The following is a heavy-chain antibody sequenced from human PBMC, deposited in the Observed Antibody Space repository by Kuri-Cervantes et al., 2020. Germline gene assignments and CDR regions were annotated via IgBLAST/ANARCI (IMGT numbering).Heavy chain of an antibody. V-gene: IGHV3-23*01. CDR2: ISGSGGST. D-gene: IGHD3-22*01. J-gene: IGHJ4*02. CDR3: AKEDSSGYYLLDY. CDR1: GFTVSSNY. Sequence: GGSLRLSCAASGFTVSSNYMSWVRQAPGKGLEWVSAISGSGGSTYYADSVKGRFTISRDNSKNPLYLQMNSLRTEDTALYYCAKEDSSGYYLLDYWGQGTLVTVSS.